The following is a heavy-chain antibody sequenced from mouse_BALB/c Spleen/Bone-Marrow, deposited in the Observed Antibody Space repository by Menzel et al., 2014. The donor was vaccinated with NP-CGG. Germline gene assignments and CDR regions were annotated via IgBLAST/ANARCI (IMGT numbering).Heavy chain of an antibody. D-gene: IGHD2-3*01. Sequence: VQRVESGPELVKPGASVKISCKASGYAFSSSWVNWVKQRPGQGLEWIGRIYPGDGDIYYNGKFKGKATLTADKSSSTAYMQLSSLTSVVSAVYFCARSDGYRVMDYWGQGTSVTVSS. J-gene: IGHJ4*01. CDR3: ARSDGYRVMDY. CDR1: GYAFSSSW. V-gene: IGHV1-82*01. CDR2: IYPGDGDI.